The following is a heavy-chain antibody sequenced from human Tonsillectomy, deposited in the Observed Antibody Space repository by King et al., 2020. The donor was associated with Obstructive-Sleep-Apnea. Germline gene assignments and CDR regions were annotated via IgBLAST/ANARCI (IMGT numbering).Heavy chain of an antibody. J-gene: IGHJ4*02. CDR1: GFSFSSFG. D-gene: IGHD1-1*01. CDR2: LSYDGSNK. CDR3: AKDSDDNDGMDY. Sequence: VQLVESGGGVVQPGRSLRLSCAASGFSFSSFGMHWVRQAPGKGLKWVAVLSYDGSNKYYADSVKGRFTISRDNSKNTLFLPMNILRTEDTAVYYCAKDSDDNDGMDYWGQGTLVTVSS. V-gene: IGHV3-30*18.